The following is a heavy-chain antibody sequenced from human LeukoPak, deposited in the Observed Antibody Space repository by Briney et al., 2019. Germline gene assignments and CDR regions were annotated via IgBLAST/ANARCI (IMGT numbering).Heavy chain of an antibody. CDR3: ARGGNSDYFDY. J-gene: IGHJ4*02. V-gene: IGHV5-51*01. CDR2: IYSGDSDT. Sequence: GASLKISCKGSGYSFTSYWVAWVRQLPGKGLEWMGIIYSGDSDTRYSPSFQGQVTISAAKSISTAYLQWSSLKASDTAMYYCARGGNSDYFDYWGQGTLVTVSS. D-gene: IGHD4-23*01. CDR1: GYSFTSYW.